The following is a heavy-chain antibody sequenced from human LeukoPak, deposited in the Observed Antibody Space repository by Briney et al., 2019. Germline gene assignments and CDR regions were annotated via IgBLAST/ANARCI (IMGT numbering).Heavy chain of an antibody. CDR1: GGSFSGYY. V-gene: IGHV4-34*01. Sequence: SETLSLTCAVYGGSFSGYYWSWIRQLPGKGLEWIGEINHSGSTNYNPSLKSRVTISVDTPKNQFSLKLSSVTAADTAVYYCASLTGYYYDSSGYYRLDRGYYYYYMDVWGKGTTVTISS. J-gene: IGHJ6*03. CDR3: ASLTGYYYDSSGYYRLDRGYYYYYMDV. D-gene: IGHD3-22*01. CDR2: INHSGST.